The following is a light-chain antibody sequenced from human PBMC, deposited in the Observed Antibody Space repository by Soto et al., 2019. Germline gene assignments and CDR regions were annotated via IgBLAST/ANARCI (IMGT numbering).Light chain of an antibody. Sequence: IQITQSPSTLSASVCDRVTITCRASHDMTTHIAWYQHTPGKAPKLLIYDASSLESGVPSRFSGSGSGTEFTLTISSLQSEDFAVYYCQQYNSWPLTFGGGTKVDIK. J-gene: IGKJ4*01. CDR2: DAS. V-gene: IGKV1-13*02. CDR1: HDMTTH. CDR3: QQYNSWPLT.